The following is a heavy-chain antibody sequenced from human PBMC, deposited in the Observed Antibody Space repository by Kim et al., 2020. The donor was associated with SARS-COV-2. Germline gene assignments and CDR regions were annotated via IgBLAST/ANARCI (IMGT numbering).Heavy chain of an antibody. Sequence: ASVKVSCKASGYTFINYGISWVRQAPGQGLEWMGWISTNNGNTNYSQKFQGRVTMTTDTSTTTAYMELRSLRSDDTALYYCARDRQGGYGGQGTLVTVSS. V-gene: IGHV1-18*01. CDR1: GYTFINYG. J-gene: IGHJ4*02. D-gene: IGHD2-2*01. CDR3: ARDRQGGY. CDR2: ISTNNGNT.